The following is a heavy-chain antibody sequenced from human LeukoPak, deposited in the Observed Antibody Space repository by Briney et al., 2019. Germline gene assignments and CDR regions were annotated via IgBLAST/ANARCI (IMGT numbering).Heavy chain of an antibody. CDR2: INPDTGDT. CDR1: GYTFTDYY. V-gene: IGHV1-2*02. Sequence: ASVNVSCKASGYTFTDYYMHWVRQAPGQGLEWMGWINPDTGDTNYAQKFQGRVTMTRDTSLSTANMGLTRLRSDDTAIYYCARMPDGNRAFDIWGQGTMVTVSS. D-gene: IGHD1-14*01. CDR3: ARMPDGNRAFDI. J-gene: IGHJ3*02.